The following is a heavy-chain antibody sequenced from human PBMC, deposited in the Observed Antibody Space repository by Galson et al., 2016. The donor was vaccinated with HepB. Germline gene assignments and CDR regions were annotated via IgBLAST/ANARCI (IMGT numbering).Heavy chain of an antibody. D-gene: IGHD3-22*01. Sequence: SETLSLTCAVSGGSFSGYYWSWIRQSPGKGLEWIGEVNHSGSTNYNPPLKSPVPIPVDTSKNQFSLKLSSVTAADTAVYYCARGQRHWLIRRQAFDIWGQGTTVTVSS. J-gene: IGHJ3*02. V-gene: IGHV4-34*01. CDR1: GGSFSGYY. CDR3: ARGQRHWLIRRQAFDI. CDR2: VNHSGST.